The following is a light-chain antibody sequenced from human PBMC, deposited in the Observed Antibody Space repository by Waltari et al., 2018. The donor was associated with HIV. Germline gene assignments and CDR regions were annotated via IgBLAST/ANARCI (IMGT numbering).Light chain of an antibody. J-gene: IGLJ2*01. CDR2: DVS. CDR1: SNDIGAYDY. V-gene: IGLV2-14*01. CDR3: ASYTTDSRVI. Sequence: SALTQPASVSGSSGQSATISCTGTSNDIGAYDYVAWYQQFPGKAPKLILYDVSHRAPGAPIHFSGSKSGNTASLIISGLQAEDEADFYCASYTTDSRVIFGGGTKLTVL.